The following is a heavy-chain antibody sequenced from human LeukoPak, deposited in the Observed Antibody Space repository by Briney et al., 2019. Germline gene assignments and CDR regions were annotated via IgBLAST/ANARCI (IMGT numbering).Heavy chain of an antibody. J-gene: IGHJ5*02. V-gene: IGHV4-39*07. CDR3: ASMAGAGWFDP. CDR2: IYYSGST. Sequence: IPSETLSLTCSVSGGSLSSSSYYWGWIRQPPGKGLEWIGSIYYSGSTYYNPSLKSRVTISVDTSKSQFSLKLSSVTAADTAVYYCASMAGAGWFDPWGQGTLVTVSS. CDR1: GGSLSSSSYY. D-gene: IGHD6-19*01.